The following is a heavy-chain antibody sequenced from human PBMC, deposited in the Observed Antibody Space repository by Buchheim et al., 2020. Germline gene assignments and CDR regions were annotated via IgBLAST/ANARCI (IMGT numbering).Heavy chain of an antibody. CDR3: ARGSGHIVATIRIDY. J-gene: IGHJ4*02. D-gene: IGHD5-12*01. Sequence: QVQLQQWGAGLLKPSETLSLTCAVYGGSFSGYYWSWIRQPPGKGLEWIGEINHSGSTNYNPSLKSRVTISVDTSKNQFSLKLSSVTAADTTVYYCARGSGHIVATIRIDYWGQGTL. CDR1: GGSFSGYY. CDR2: INHSGST. V-gene: IGHV4-34*01.